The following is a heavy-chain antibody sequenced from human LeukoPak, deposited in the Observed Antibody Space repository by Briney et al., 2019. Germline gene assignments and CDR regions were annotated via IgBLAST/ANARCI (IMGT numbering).Heavy chain of an antibody. CDR2: INHSGST. D-gene: IGHD5-18*01. Sequence: SENLSLTCAVYGGSFSGYYWSWIRQPPGKGLEWIGEINHSGSTNYNPSLKSRVTISVDTSKNQFSLKLSSVTAADTAVYYCARGIQGYGYGYWGQGTLVTVSS. CDR1: GGSFSGYY. J-gene: IGHJ4*02. CDR3: ARGIQGYGYGY. V-gene: IGHV4-34*01.